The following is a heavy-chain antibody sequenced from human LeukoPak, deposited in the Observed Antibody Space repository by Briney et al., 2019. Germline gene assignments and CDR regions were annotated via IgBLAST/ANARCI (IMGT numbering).Heavy chain of an antibody. J-gene: IGHJ6*02. D-gene: IGHD6-19*01. CDR3: VRDRWPGLGDF. CDR2: VYSGGLT. CDR1: GFTVSDNY. Sequence: GGSLRLSCAASGFTVSDNYMSWVRQAPGKGLEWISTVYSGGLTYYADPVKGRFTISRDNSKNTLYLQMSSLRAEDTAVYYCVRDRWPGLGDFWGQGTTVTVSS. V-gene: IGHV3-66*01.